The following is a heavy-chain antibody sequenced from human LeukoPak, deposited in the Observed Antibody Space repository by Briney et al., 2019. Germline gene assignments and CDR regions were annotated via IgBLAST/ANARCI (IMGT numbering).Heavy chain of an antibody. Sequence: SGGSLRLSCAASGFTFSSYSTNWVRQAPGKGLEWISSITSSSSYTFYADSVKGRFTISRDNAKNSLYLQMNSLRVEDTAIYYCARDPYNGAYSEGYYYYYMDVWGKGTTVTVSS. V-gene: IGHV3-21*01. D-gene: IGHD1-1*01. CDR1: GFTFSSYS. J-gene: IGHJ6*03. CDR3: ARDPYNGAYSEGYYYYYMDV. CDR2: ITSSSSYT.